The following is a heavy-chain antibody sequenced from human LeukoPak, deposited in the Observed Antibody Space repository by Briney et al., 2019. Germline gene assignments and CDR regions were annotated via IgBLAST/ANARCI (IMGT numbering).Heavy chain of an antibody. J-gene: IGHJ4*02. CDR2: INHLGSA. V-gene: IGHV4-38-2*02. D-gene: IGHD5-12*01. CDR1: GYSITSTSF. CDR3: AREDGSSGYDDF. Sequence: SETLSLTCSVSGYSITSTSFWAWIRQTPGKGLEWIGSINHLGSAYYNPSLESRVTISVDTSKSHFSLNLKSVTAADTAVYYCAREDGSSGYDDFWGQGTLVTVSS.